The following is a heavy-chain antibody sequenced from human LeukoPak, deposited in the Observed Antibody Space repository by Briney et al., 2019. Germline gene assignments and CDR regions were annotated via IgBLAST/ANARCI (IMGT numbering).Heavy chain of an antibody. J-gene: IGHJ4*02. CDR1: GFSFSSNV. D-gene: IGHD3-22*01. Sequence: GRSLRLSCAASGFSFSSNVMHWVRQAPGKGLEWVAQISHDGNDKYYADSVKSRFTISRDNSKNTLFLQLDSLRAEDTAVYFCAKVGIGYYYPFDYWDQGTLVTVSS. CDR2: ISHDGNDK. V-gene: IGHV3-30*18. CDR3: AKVGIGYYYPFDY.